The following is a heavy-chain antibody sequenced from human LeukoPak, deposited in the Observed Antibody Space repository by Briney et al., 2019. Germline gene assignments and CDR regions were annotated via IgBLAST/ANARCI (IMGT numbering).Heavy chain of an antibody. J-gene: IGHJ4*02. Sequence: GGSLRLSCAASGFTVSSTYMSWVRQAPGKGPEWVSVIYKGGSTYYADSVKGRFTISRDNSKNTLYLQMNSLRAEDTAVYYCARGRGGSRCDYWGQGTLVTVSS. CDR2: IYKGGST. D-gene: IGHD1-26*01. CDR1: GFTVSSTY. V-gene: IGHV3-53*05. CDR3: ARGRGGSRCDY.